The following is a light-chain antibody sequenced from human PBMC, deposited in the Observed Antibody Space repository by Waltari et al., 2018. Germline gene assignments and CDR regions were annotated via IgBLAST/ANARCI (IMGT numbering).Light chain of an antibody. CDR2: VNTDGSH. CDR3: QTWGTGISVV. J-gene: IGLJ2*01. V-gene: IGLV4-69*02. Sequence: QLVVTQSPSASASLGASVTLTCTLSSGHSSSAIAWHQQRPTKGPRYLLKVNTDGSHSKGAGIPDRFSGSSSGADRHLTISSLQSDDEADYYCQTWGTGISVVFGGGTKLTVL. CDR1: SGHSSSA.